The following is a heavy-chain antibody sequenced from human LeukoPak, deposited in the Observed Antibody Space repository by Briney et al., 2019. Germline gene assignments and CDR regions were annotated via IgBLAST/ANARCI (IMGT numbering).Heavy chain of an antibody. D-gene: IGHD6-19*01. V-gene: IGHV1-8*01. Sequence: ASVKVSCKASGYTFTSYDINWVRQATGQGLEWVGWMNPNSGNTGYAQKFQGRVTMTRNTSISTAYMELSSLRSEDTAVYYCARGIAVAGTGSWFDPWGQGTLVTVSS. CDR3: ARGIAVAGTGSWFDP. CDR1: GYTFTSYD. J-gene: IGHJ5*02. CDR2: MNPNSGNT.